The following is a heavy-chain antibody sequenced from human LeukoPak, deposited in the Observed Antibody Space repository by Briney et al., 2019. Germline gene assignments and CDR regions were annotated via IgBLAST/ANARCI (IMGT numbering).Heavy chain of an antibody. V-gene: IGHV4-34*01. CDR1: GGSFSGYY. CDR3: ARVDTPYSSSWYYFDY. D-gene: IGHD6-13*01. J-gene: IGHJ4*02. Sequence: SETLSLTCAVYGGSFSGYYWSWIRQPPGKGLEWIGEINHSGSTNYNPSLKSRVTISVDTSKNQFSLKLSSVTAADTAVYYCARVDTPYSSSWYYFDYWGQGTLVTVSS. CDR2: INHSGST.